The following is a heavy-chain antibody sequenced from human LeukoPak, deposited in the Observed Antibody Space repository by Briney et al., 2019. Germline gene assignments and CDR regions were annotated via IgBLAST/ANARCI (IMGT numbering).Heavy chain of an antibody. V-gene: IGHV3-74*01. Sequence: GGSLRLSCAAPGFTFSTYWMHWVRQAPGKGLVWVSRINRDGSSTSYADSVKGRFTISRDNAKNTLYLQMNSLRAEDTAVYYCARDRETYYDILTGYYPLGDAFDIWGQGTMVTVSS. J-gene: IGHJ3*02. CDR3: ARDRETYYDILTGYYPLGDAFDI. D-gene: IGHD3-9*01. CDR2: INRDGSST. CDR1: GFTFSTYW.